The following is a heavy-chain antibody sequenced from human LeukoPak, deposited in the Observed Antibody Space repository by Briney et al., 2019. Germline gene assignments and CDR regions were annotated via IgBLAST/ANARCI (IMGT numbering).Heavy chain of an antibody. CDR2: INHSGST. V-gene: IGHV4-34*01. D-gene: IGHD3-9*01. J-gene: IGHJ5*02. Sequence: SETLSLTCAVYGGSFSGYYWSWIRQPPGKGLEWIGEINHSGSTNYNPSLKSRVTISVDTSKNQFSLKLSSVTAADTAVYYCASVLASRYDILTGYYRNNWFDPWGQGTLVTVSS. CDR3: ASVLASRYDILTGYYRNNWFDP. CDR1: GGSFSGYY.